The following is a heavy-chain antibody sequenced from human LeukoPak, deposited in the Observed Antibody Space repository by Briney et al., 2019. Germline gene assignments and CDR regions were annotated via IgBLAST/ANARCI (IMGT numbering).Heavy chain of an antibody. J-gene: IGHJ4*02. CDR3: ARVVYSSGWSYFDY. CDR2: IGGSGGPI. V-gene: IGHV3-21*01. Sequence: PGGSLRLSCAASGFTFSSYAMNWVRQAPGKGLEWVSAIGGSGGPIYYADSVKGRFTISRDNAKNSLYLLMNSLRAEDTAVYFCARVVYSSGWSYFDYWGQGTLVTVSS. D-gene: IGHD6-19*01. CDR1: GFTFSSYA.